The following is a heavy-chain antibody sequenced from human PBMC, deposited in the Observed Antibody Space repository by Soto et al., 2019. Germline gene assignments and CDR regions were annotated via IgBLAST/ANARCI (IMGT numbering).Heavy chain of an antibody. CDR3: AISPIVVVPAGFDY. D-gene: IGHD2-2*01. CDR2: INAGNGNT. CDR1: GYTFTSYA. Sequence: ASVKVSCKASGYTFTSYAMHWVRQAPGQRLEWMGWINAGNGNTKYSQKFQGRVTITRDTSASTAYMELSSLRSEDTAVYYCAISPIVVVPAGFDYWGQGTLVTVSS. V-gene: IGHV1-3*01. J-gene: IGHJ4*02.